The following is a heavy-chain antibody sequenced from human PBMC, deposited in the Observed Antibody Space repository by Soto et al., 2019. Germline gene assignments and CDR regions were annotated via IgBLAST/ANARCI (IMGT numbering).Heavy chain of an antibody. V-gene: IGHV4-30-4*01. J-gene: IGHJ4*02. CDR2: IYYSGST. CDR3: AREYLFWSGYNV. Sequence: SETLSLTCTVSGGSISSGDYYWSWIRQPPGKGLEWIGYIYYSGSTYYNPSLKSRVTISVDTSKNQFSLKLSSVTAADTAVYYCAREYLFWSGYNVWGQGTLVTVSS. CDR1: GGSISSGDYY. D-gene: IGHD3-3*01.